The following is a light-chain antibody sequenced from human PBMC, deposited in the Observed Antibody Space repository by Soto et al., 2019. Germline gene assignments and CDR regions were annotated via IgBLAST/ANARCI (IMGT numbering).Light chain of an antibody. Sequence: QSVLTQPPSVSGAPGQRVTISCTGSSSNIGAGYDVHWYQQLPGTAPKLLIYGNSNRPSGVPDRFSGSKSGTSASLAITGLQAEDEADYYCQSYDSSLRVVFDGGTKLTVL. V-gene: IGLV1-40*01. CDR2: GNS. CDR3: QSYDSSLRVV. J-gene: IGLJ2*01. CDR1: SSNIGAGYD.